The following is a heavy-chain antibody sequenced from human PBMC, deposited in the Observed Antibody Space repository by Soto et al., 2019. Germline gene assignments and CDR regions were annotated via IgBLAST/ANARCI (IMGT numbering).Heavy chain of an antibody. V-gene: IGHV2-5*02. CDR1: GFSLSSTRMA. CDR2: IYWDDGK. J-gene: IGHJ1*01. CDR3: SHIVAASFVYDFHY. D-gene: IGHD2-15*01. Sequence: QITLKESGPTLVKPTQTLTLTCTFSGFSLSSTRMAVGWLRQPPGKNLEWLALIYWDDGKRYSPFLNSRLTMTTDQAKDAVDLTKNTIDPADTCRHYFSHIVAASFVYDFHYCAEGTL.